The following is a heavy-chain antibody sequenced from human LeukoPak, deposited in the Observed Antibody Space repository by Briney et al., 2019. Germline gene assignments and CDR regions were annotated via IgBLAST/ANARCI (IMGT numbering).Heavy chain of an antibody. J-gene: IGHJ4*02. V-gene: IGHV1-2*02. CDR2: INPNSGGT. D-gene: IGHD6-13*01. CDR1: GYTFTGYY. CDR3: ARDPGIGKQLDSPDNDY. Sequence: ASVKVSCKASGYTFTGYYMHWVRQAPGQGLEWMGWINPNSGGTNYAQKFQGRVTMTRDTSISTAYMELSRLRSDDTAVYYCARDPGIGKQLDSPDNDYWGQGTLVTVSS.